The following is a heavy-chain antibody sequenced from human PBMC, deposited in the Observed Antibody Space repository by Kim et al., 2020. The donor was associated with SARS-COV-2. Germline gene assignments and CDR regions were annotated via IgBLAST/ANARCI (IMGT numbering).Heavy chain of an antibody. CDR1: GFTFSLSD. J-gene: IGHJ4*02. V-gene: IGHV3-21*01. Sequence: GGSLRLSCAASGFTFSLSDMAWVRQAPGQGLEWVSSINRGGTSVSYADSVRGRFTISRDNAKNSLYLRMTNLRAEDTAVYYCARDFNLGSGMWSQGTQV. D-gene: IGHD3-16*01. CDR2: INRGGTSV. CDR3: ARDFNLGSGM.